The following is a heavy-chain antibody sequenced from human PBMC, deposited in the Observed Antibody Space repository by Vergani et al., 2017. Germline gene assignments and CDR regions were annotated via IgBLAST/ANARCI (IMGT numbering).Heavy chain of an antibody. CDR3: ARARSIAARPYYFDY. V-gene: IGHV4-38-2*01. J-gene: IGHJ4*02. CDR1: GYSISSGYY. CDR2: IYHSGST. Sequence: QVQLQESGPGLVKPSETLSLTCAVSGYSISSGYYWGWIRQPPGTGLEWIGSIYHSGSTYYNPSLKRRVTISVDTSKNQFSLKLSPVTAADTAVYYCARARSIAARPYYFDYWGQGTLVTVSS. D-gene: IGHD6-6*01.